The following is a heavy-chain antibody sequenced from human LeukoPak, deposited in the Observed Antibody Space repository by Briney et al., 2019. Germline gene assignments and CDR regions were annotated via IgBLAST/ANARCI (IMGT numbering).Heavy chain of an antibody. CDR3: ATARIVGATPAFDY. V-gene: IGHV1-24*01. D-gene: IGHD1-26*01. CDR1: GYTLTELS. Sequence: ASVKVSCKVSGYTLTELSMHWVRQAPGKGLEWMGGFDPEDGETIYAQKFQGRVTMTEDTSTDTAYMELSSLRSEDTAVYYCATARIVGATPAFDYWGQGTLVTVPS. CDR2: FDPEDGET. J-gene: IGHJ4*02.